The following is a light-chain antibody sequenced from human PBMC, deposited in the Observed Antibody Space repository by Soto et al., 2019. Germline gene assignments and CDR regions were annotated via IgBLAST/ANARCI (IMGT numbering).Light chain of an antibody. Sequence: EIVMTQSPATLSVSPGERATLSCRASQSVSSNLAWYQQKPGQAPRLLIYGASNRATGIPERFSGSGSGTDFTLTISRLEPQDFAVYYCQQYNNWPPITFGQGTRLEIK. CDR1: QSVSSN. CDR3: QQYNNWPPIT. CDR2: GAS. J-gene: IGKJ5*01. V-gene: IGKV3D-15*01.